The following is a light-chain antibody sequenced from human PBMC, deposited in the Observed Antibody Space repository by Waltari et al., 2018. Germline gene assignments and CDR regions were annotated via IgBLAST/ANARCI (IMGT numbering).Light chain of an antibody. Sequence: PGDRATLSCRASQSVSSYLAWYQQKPGQAPRLLIYDASNRATGIPARFSGSGSGTDFTLTISSLEPEDFAVYYCQQRSNWPGTFGQGTKVEIK. J-gene: IGKJ1*01. V-gene: IGKV3-11*01. CDR3: QQRSNWPGT. CDR1: QSVSSY. CDR2: DAS.